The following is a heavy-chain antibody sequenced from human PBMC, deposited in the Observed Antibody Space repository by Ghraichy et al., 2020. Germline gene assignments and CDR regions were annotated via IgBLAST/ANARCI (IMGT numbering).Heavy chain of an antibody. V-gene: IGHV3-7*03. J-gene: IGHJ4*02. CDR2: IKQDGSEK. D-gene: IGHD6-13*01. Sequence: GALRLSCAASGFTFSSYWMSWVRQAPGKGLEWVANIKQDGSEKYYVDSVKGRFTISRDNAKNSLYLQMNSLRAEDTAVYYCARELAAAGTDFDYWGQGTLVTVSS. CDR1: GFTFSSYW. CDR3: ARELAAAGTDFDY.